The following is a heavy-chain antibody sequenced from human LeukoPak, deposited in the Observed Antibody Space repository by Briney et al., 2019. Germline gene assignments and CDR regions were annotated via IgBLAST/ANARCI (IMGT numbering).Heavy chain of an antibody. J-gene: IGHJ3*02. CDR3: ATDLYTPSAFDI. V-gene: IGHV1-24*01. CDR2: FDPEDGET. CDR1: GYTLTELS. D-gene: IGHD3-16*01. Sequence: GASVKVSCKVSGYTLTELSMHWVRQAPGKGLEWMGGFDPEDGETIYAQKFQGRVTMTEDTSTDTAYMELSSLRSEDTAVYYCATDLYTPSAFDIWGQGTMVTVSS.